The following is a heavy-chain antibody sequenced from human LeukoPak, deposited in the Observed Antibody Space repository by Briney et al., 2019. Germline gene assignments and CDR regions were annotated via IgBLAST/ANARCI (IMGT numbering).Heavy chain of an antibody. CDR1: GGSIDSYY. CDR3: ARVYQSAEYYFDY. V-gene: IGHV4-59*01. CDR2: IYYTGST. J-gene: IGHJ4*02. Sequence: SETLSLTCTVSGGSIDSYYWSWIRQPPGKGLEWIGYIYYTGSTEHHPSLKSRVTISLDTSKNQFSLKLTSVTAADMAVHYCARVYQSAEYYFDYWGQGNLVSVSS. D-gene: IGHD2-2*01.